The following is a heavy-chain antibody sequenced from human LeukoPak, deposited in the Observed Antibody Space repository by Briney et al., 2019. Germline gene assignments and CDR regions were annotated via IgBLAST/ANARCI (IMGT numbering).Heavy chain of an antibody. CDR3: ARVITAGWDYYYYMDV. J-gene: IGHJ6*03. CDR1: TGSISNSSYY. CDR2: IYYSGDT. D-gene: IGHD3-16*01. Sequence: SETLSLTCTVSTGSISNSSYYWGWFRQPPGKGLEWIGSIYYSGDTYSTPSLKSRVTISLDTSKNQFSLKLSSVTAADTAVYYCARVITAGWDYYYYMDVWGKGTTVTISS. V-gene: IGHV4-39*07.